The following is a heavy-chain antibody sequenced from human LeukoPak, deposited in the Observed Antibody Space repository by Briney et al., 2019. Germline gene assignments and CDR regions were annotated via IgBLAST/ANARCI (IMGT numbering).Heavy chain of an antibody. Sequence: SETLSLTCAVYGGSFSGYYWSWIRQPPGKGLEWIGEINHSGSTNYNPSLKSRVTISVDTSKNQFSLKLSSVTAADTAVYYCARDSRLTGFDYWGQGTLVTVSS. CDR2: INHSGST. J-gene: IGHJ4*02. D-gene: IGHD3-9*01. V-gene: IGHV4-34*01. CDR1: GGSFSGYY. CDR3: ARDSRLTGFDY.